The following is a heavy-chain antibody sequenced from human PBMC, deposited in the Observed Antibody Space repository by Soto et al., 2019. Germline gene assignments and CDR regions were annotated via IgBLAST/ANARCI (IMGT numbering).Heavy chain of an antibody. D-gene: IGHD2-2*01. V-gene: IGHV5-51*01. J-gene: IGHJ3*02. Sequence: GEPLKISSRGSGYSCTSYWIGWVRQMPGKGLEWMGIIYPGDSDTRYSPSFQGQVTISADKSISTAYLQWSSLKASDTAMYYCARCLVVAPAANDAFDIWGQGTMVTVSS. CDR3: ARCLVVAPAANDAFDI. CDR1: GYSCTSYW. CDR2: IYPGDSDT.